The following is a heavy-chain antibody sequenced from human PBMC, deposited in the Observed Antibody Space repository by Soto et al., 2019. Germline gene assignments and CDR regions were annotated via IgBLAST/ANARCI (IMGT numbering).Heavy chain of an antibody. CDR1: GFTFSNYY. Sequence: PGGSLRLSCGASGFTFSNYYMSWIRQAPGKGLEWVSYISSTGRTIYYADSVKGRFTVSRDNAQSSLSLKLNSLRVEDTAVYYCARSYSSGWEFDYWGQGTQVTVS. J-gene: IGHJ4*02. CDR2: ISSTGRTI. V-gene: IGHV3-11*01. D-gene: IGHD6-19*01. CDR3: ARSYSSGWEFDY.